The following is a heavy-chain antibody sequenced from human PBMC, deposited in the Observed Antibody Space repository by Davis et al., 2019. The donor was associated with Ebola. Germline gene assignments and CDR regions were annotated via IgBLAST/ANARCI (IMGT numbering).Heavy chain of an antibody. CDR1: GFTFSKYW. V-gene: IGHV3-74*03. Sequence: GESLKISCAASGFTFSKYWMHWVRQTPGKGLMWVSRINSDGSSSTREYADSVKGRFTISRDNDKNTLYLQMNSLRDEDTGIYYCTRVTGYDKPIEYWGQGTLVTVSS. CDR3: TRVTGYDKPIEY. CDR2: INSDGSSS. D-gene: IGHD5-12*01. J-gene: IGHJ4*02.